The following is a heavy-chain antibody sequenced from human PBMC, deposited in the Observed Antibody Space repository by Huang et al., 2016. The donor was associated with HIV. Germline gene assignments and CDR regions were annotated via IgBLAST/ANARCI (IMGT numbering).Heavy chain of an antibody. J-gene: IGHJ6*03. V-gene: IGHV4-61*09. D-gene: IGHD3-10*01. Sequence: QVQLQESGPGLVQPSQTLSLSCSVSGDSIDNGSYHWSWIRQAAGKGLEWLGHIYTGGKTNPRASGRGRVTISVDMAKNQISLNLSSVTAADTAMYFCSRGRGATYSYYFYYMDVWGTGTTVTVSS. CDR3: SRGRGATYSYYFYYMDV. CDR2: IYTGGKT. CDR1: GDSIDNGSYH.